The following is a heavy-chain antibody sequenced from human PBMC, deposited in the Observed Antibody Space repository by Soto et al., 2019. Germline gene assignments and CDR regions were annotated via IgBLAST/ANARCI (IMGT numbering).Heavy chain of an antibody. CDR3: ATSVALRGDANWFDP. D-gene: IGHD6-19*01. CDR2: IYYSGST. CDR1: AGSISSSSYY. Sequence: QLQLQESGPGLVKPSETLSLTCTVSAGSISSSSYYWGWIRQPPGKGLEWIGRIYYSGSTYYNPSFKSRVTISVDTSKNKFSLKLSSLTAADTAVYYCATSVALRGDANWFDPWGQGTLVTVSS. J-gene: IGHJ5*02. V-gene: IGHV4-39*01.